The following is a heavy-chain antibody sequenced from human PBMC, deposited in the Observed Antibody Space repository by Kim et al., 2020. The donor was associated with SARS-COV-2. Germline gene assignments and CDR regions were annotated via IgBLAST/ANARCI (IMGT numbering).Heavy chain of an antibody. D-gene: IGHD3-10*01. V-gene: IGHV3-30*18. CDR1: GFTFSSYG. CDR2: ISYDGSNK. J-gene: IGHJ4*02. CDR3: AKGLAMTNGEGDY. Sequence: GGSLRLSCAASGFTFSSYGMHWVRQAPGKGLEWVAVISYDGSNKYYADSVKGRFTISRDNSKNTLYLQMNSLRAEDTAVYYCAKGLAMTNGEGDYWGQGTLVTVSS.